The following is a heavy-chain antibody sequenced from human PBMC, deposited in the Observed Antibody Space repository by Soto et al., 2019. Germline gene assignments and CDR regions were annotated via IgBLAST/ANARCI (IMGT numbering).Heavy chain of an antibody. V-gene: IGHV1-69*06. Sequence: QVQLVQSGAEVKKPGSSVKVSCKTSGSTFNSYSTTWVRQAPGQGLEWMGEIIPVYGTPTYAQKLQGRVPITADKSTITASMEVRSPRSDDTAVYYCARQDVVGTTRSIDSWGQGTLVTVSS. CDR3: ARQDVVGTTRSIDS. CDR2: IIPVYGTP. D-gene: IGHD1-26*01. CDR1: GSTFNSYS. J-gene: IGHJ1*01.